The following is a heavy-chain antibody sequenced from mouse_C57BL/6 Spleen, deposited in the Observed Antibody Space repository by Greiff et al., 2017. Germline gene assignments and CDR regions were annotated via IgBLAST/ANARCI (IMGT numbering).Heavy chain of an antibody. CDR2: IYPRSGNT. V-gene: IGHV1-81*01. Sequence: VQLQQSGAELARPGASVKLSCKASGYTFTSSGISWVKQRTGQGLEWIGEIYPRSGNTYYNAKFKGKATLTADKSSSTAYMELRSLTSEYAAVYFCASHRYGSSDPWYFDVWGTGTTVTVSS. D-gene: IGHD1-1*01. CDR3: ASHRYGSSDPWYFDV. CDR1: GYTFTSSG. J-gene: IGHJ1*03.